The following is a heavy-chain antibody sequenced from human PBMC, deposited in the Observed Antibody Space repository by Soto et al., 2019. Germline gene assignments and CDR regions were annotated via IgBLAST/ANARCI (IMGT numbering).Heavy chain of an antibody. CDR1: GGTFSSYA. V-gene: IGHV1-69*01. Sequence: QVQLVQSGAEVKKPGSSVKVSCKASGGTFSSYAISWVRQAPGQGLEWMGGIIPIFGTANYAQKFQGRVTITADESTSTAYMELSSLRSEDTAVYYCGRPKRSGYYLWDAFDIWGQGPMVIFSS. CDR2: IIPIFGTA. J-gene: IGHJ3*02. CDR3: GRPKRSGYYLWDAFDI. D-gene: IGHD3-22*01.